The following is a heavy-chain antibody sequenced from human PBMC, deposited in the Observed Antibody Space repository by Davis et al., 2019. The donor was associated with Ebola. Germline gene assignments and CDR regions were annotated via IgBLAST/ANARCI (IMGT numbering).Heavy chain of an antibody. V-gene: IGHV4-59*01. CDR3: AKDRFELEWLRLDAFDI. J-gene: IGHJ3*02. CDR1: GGSISSYY. Sequence: SETLSLTCTVSGGSISSYYWSWIRQPPGKGLEWIGYIYYSGSTNYNPSLKSRVTISVDTSKNQFSLKLSSVTAADTAVYYCAKDRFELEWLRLDAFDIWGQGTMVTVSS. D-gene: IGHD3-3*01. CDR2: IYYSGST.